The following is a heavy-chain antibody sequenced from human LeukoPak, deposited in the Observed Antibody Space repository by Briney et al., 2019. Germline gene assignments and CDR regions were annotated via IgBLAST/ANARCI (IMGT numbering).Heavy chain of an antibody. V-gene: IGHV3-23*01. CDR3: AKGVLPTGFDY. D-gene: IGHD3-10*01. Sequence: GGSLRLSCAASGFTFSSHDMHWVRQAPGKGLEWVSAISGSGGNTYYADSVKGRFTISRDNSKNTLYLQMNSLRAEDTAIYYCAKGVLPTGFDYWGQGTLVTVSS. CDR1: GFTFSSHD. CDR2: ISGSGGNT. J-gene: IGHJ4*02.